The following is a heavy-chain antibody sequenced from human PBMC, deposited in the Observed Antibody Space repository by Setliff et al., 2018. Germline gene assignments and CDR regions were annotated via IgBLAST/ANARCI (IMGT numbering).Heavy chain of an antibody. CDR1: GGSINSSSYY. CDR2: IYYSGST. CDR3: ARRATYYNFWSGYYDH. Sequence: SETLSLTCTVSGGSINSSSYYWGWIRQPPGKGLEWIGSIYYSGSTYYNPSLKSRVTISVDTSKNQFSLKLSSVTAADTAVYYCARRATYYNFWSGYYDHWGQGTLVTVSS. V-gene: IGHV4-39*07. D-gene: IGHD3-3*01. J-gene: IGHJ4*02.